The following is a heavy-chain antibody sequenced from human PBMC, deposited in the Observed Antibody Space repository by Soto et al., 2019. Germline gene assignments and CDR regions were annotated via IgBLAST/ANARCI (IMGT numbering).Heavy chain of an antibody. CDR1: GFTFNSYA. D-gene: IGHD6-13*01. J-gene: IGHJ6*02. CDR3: AKVRSRYSSNAVDV. Sequence: GGSLRLSCAASGFTFNSYALSWVRQAPGKGLEWVSTISGADGSTYYADSVKGRFTISRDNSKNMLYLQMSSLRAEDTAIFYCAKVRSRYSSNAVDVWGQGTTVTVSS. CDR2: ISGADGST. V-gene: IGHV3-23*01.